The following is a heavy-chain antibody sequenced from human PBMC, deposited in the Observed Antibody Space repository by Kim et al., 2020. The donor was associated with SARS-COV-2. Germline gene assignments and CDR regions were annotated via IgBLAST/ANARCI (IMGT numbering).Heavy chain of an antibody. CDR1: GFTFSNSW. Sequence: GGSLRLSCAASGFTFSNSWMSWVRQASGKGLEWVGRIKSKTGGGTTDYAAPGRVRFTSSRDDSKNTLYLQMNSLKTEDTAVYYCTTDGCSSTSCYDGPIQRFYYGLAVWGQGTPVTVSS. CDR3: TTDGCSSTSCYDGPIQRFYYGLAV. V-gene: IGHV3-15*01. D-gene: IGHD2-2*01. CDR2: IKSKTGGGTT. J-gene: IGHJ6*02.